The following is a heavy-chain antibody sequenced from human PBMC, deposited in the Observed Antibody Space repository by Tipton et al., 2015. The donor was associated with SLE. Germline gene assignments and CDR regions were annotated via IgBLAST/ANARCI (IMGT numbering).Heavy chain of an antibody. CDR2: IYSGGTSA. J-gene: IGHJ4*02. Sequence: SLRLSCEASGFTFSTYVMTWVRQTPGQGLECISVIYSGGTSAHYADSVKGRFTVSRDNSKNMLYLQMDSLRAGDTAVYFCARFLHIGGYFDLWGQGALVTVAS. CDR3: ARFLHIGGYFDL. D-gene: IGHD2-21*01. CDR1: GFTFSTYV. V-gene: IGHV3-23*03.